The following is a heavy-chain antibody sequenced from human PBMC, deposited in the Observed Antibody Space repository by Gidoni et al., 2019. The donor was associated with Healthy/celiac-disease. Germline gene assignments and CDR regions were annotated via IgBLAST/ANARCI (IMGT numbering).Heavy chain of an antibody. CDR2: IYYSGST. Sequence: GWIRQPPGKGLEWIGSIYYSGSTYYNPSLKSRVTISVDTSKNQFSLKLSSVTAANTAVYYCARAVDANWFDPWGQGTLVTVSS. J-gene: IGHJ5*02. D-gene: IGHD2-15*01. V-gene: IGHV4-39*01. CDR3: ARAVDANWFDP.